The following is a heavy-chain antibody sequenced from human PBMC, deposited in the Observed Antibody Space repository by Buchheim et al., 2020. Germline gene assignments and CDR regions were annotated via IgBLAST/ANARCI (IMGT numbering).Heavy chain of an antibody. CDR1: GFTFSDYY. CDR2: ISSSSSYT. J-gene: IGHJ6*02. Sequence: QVQLVESGGGLVKPGGSLRLSCAASGFTFSDYYMSWIRQAPGKGLEWVSYISSSSSYTNYADSVKGRFTISRDNAKNSLYLQMNSLRAEDTAVYYCARDSSSIYSNYAYYYYGMDVWGQGTT. CDR3: ARDSSSIYSNYAYYYYGMDV. D-gene: IGHD4-11*01. V-gene: IGHV3-11*06.